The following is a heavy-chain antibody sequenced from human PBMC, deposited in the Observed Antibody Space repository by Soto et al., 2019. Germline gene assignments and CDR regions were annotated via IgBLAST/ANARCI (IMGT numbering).Heavy chain of an antibody. CDR2: IKQDGSEK. J-gene: IGHJ6*02. V-gene: IGHV3-7*03. Sequence: GGSLRLSCAASGFTFSRYWMSWVRQAPGKGLEWVANIKQDGSEKYYVDSVKGRFTISRDNAKNSLYLQMNSLRAEDTAVYYCARDKGYSGYVAYYYYGMDVWGQGTTATVSS. CDR1: GFTFSRYW. CDR3: ARDKGYSGYVAYYYYGMDV. D-gene: IGHD5-12*01.